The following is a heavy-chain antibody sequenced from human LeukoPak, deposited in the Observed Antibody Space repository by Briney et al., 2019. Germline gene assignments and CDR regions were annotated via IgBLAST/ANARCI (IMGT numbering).Heavy chain of an antibody. Sequence: SETLSLTCAVSGGSISSGGYSWSWIRQPPGKGLEWIGYIYYSGSTYYNPSLKSRVTISVDTSKNQFSLKLSSVTAADTAVYYCAREPRVSTPDAFDIWGQGTMVTVSS. CDR1: GGSISSGGYS. V-gene: IGHV4-30-4*07. CDR2: IYYSGST. D-gene: IGHD4-23*01. CDR3: AREPRVSTPDAFDI. J-gene: IGHJ3*02.